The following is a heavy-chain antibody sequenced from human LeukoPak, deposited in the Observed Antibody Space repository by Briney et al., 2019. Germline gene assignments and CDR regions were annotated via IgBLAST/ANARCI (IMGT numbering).Heavy chain of an antibody. Sequence: SETLSLTCCVSLGPLSSYYWSWIPQTPGKGLGLVEYIYYSGSSNYNPSLKSRVTISVDTSKNQFSLKLSSVTAGDTAVYYCARRGSDWGQYDYWGQGTLVTVSS. CDR2: IYYSGSS. J-gene: IGHJ4*02. D-gene: IGHD6-19*01. V-gene: IGHV4-59*08. CDR1: LGPLSSYY. CDR3: ARRGSDWGQYDY.